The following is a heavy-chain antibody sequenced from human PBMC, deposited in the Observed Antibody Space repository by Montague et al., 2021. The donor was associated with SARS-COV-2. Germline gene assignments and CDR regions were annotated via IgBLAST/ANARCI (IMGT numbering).Heavy chain of an antibody. D-gene: IGHD3-10*01. CDR3: ARLGDGVVPSPILGVGPYYSYYYMDV. CDR2: IHHGGST. CDR1: GGSFSTYS. Sequence: SETLSLTCAVHGGSFSTYSWNWIRQPPGKGLEWIGEIHHGGSTNYNPSPKSRVTISADTSKNQCSLKLTSVAAADTAVYYCARLGDGVVPSPILGVGPYYSYYYMDVWGKGTTVTVSS. J-gene: IGHJ6*03. V-gene: IGHV4-34*01.